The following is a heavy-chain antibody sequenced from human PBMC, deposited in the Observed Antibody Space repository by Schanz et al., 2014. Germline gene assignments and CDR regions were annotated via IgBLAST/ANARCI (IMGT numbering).Heavy chain of an antibody. D-gene: IGHD6-25*01. CDR2: IFTDGRT. CDR1: GFAVDNYY. J-gene: IGHJ4*02. CDR3: AKVRYSSGWRGDYFDE. Sequence: EVQLVASGGGLVQPGGSLRLSCAASGFAVDNYYMSCVRQAPGRGLEWVSIIFTDGRTYYADSVKGRFTISRDNAKSSLYLQMNSLRVEDTAVYDCAKVRYSSGWRGDYFDEWGQGTLVTVAS. V-gene: IGHV3-53*01.